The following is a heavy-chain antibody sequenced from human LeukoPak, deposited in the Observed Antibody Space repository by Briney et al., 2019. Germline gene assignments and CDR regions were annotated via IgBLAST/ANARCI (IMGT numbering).Heavy chain of an antibody. Sequence: GASVKVSCKASGYIFTGYYLFWVRQAPGQGLEWMGWINPNSGGTNYAQKFQGRVTMTRDTSISTAYMELSRLRSDDTAVYYCARDDDSSSWYYYYYGMDVWGQGTTVTVSS. D-gene: IGHD6-13*01. J-gene: IGHJ6*02. CDR2: INPNSGGT. V-gene: IGHV1-2*02. CDR1: GYIFTGYY. CDR3: ARDDDSSSWYYYYYGMDV.